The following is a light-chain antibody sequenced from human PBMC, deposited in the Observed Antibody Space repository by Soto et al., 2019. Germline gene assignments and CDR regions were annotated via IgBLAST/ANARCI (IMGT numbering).Light chain of an antibody. CDR3: QSYNDWPFT. CDR1: ESLSTY. CDR2: GAS. J-gene: IGKJ2*01. V-gene: IGKV3-15*01. Sequence: EIVMTQSPATLSVSPGERVTLSCRASESLSTYLAWYQQKPGQAPRLLIYGASTKAPGIPARFSGSGSATDFTLTISSLRSEDFAVYYCQSYNDWPFTFGQGTKLEI.